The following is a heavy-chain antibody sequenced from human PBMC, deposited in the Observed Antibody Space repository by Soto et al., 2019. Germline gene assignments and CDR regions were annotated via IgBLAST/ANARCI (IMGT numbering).Heavy chain of an antibody. J-gene: IGHJ4*02. Sequence: SETLSLTCIVSGGSISNYYWSWIRQPPGKGLEWIGYIYYSGSTNYNPSLKSRVTISVDTSKSQFSLKLSSVTAADTAVYYCARDRGGDFDYGGQGTLVPVSS. CDR2: IYYSGST. V-gene: IGHV4-59*01. D-gene: IGHD2-21*01. CDR3: ARDRGGDFDY. CDR1: GGSISNYY.